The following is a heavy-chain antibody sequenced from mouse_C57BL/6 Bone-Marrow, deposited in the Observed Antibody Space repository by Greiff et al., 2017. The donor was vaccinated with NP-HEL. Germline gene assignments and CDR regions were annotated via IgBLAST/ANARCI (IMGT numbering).Heavy chain of an antibody. Sequence: EVQVVESGGGLVKPGGSLKLSCAASGFTFSDYGMHWVRPAPEKGLEWVAYISSGSSTISYADTVKGRFTISSDNAKNTLFLQMTSLRSEDTAMYYCASYDGPWFAYWGQGTLVTVSA. D-gene: IGHD2-3*01. J-gene: IGHJ3*01. V-gene: IGHV5-17*01. CDR2: ISSGSSTI. CDR3: ASYDGPWFAY. CDR1: GFTFSDYG.